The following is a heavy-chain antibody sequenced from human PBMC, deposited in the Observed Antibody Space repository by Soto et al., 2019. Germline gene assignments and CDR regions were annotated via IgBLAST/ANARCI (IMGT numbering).Heavy chain of an antibody. CDR2: IWYDGSNK. D-gene: IGHD5-12*01. Sequence: GGSLRLSCAASGFTFSSYGMHWVRQAPGKGLEWVAVIWYDGSNKYYADSVKGRFTISRDNSKNTLYLQMNSLRAEDTAVYYCAREGWLQLYDYSGQGALVTVSS. CDR3: AREGWLQLYDY. J-gene: IGHJ4*02. CDR1: GFTFSSYG. V-gene: IGHV3-33*01.